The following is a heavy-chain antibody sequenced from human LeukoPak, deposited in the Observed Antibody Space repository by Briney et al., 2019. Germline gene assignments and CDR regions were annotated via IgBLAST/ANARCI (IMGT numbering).Heavy chain of an antibody. D-gene: IGHD1-1*01. CDR2: INPSGGST. J-gene: IGHJ6*03. CDR3: ARAVWTLDYYYYYMDV. V-gene: IGHV1-46*01. Sequence: ASVKVSCKASGYTFTSYYMHWVRQAPGQGLEWMGIINPSGGSTSYAQKFQGRVTMTRDMSTSTVYMELSSLRSEDTAVYYCARAVWTLDYYYYYMDVWGKGTTVTISS. CDR1: GYTFTSYY.